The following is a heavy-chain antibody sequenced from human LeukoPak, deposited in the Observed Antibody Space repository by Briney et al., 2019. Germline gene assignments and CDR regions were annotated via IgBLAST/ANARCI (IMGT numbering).Heavy chain of an antibody. D-gene: IGHD2-2*01. CDR3: TRDGDYCSSTSCYAFDI. Sequence: GGSLRLSCAASGFTFSSYSMNWVRQAPGKGLEWVSSISSSSSYIYYADSVKGRFTISRDDAKNSLYLQMNSLRAEDTAVYYCTRDGDYCSSTSCYAFDIWGQGTMVTVSS. J-gene: IGHJ3*02. CDR2: ISSSSSYI. CDR1: GFTFSSYS. V-gene: IGHV3-21*01.